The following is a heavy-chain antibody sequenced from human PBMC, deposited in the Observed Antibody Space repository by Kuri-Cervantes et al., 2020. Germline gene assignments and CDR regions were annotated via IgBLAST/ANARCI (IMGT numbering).Heavy chain of an antibody. CDR1: GFTFSSYW. J-gene: IGHJ1*01. V-gene: IGHV3-9*01. CDR2: ISWNSGSI. Sequence: SLKISCAASGFTFSSYWMSWVRQAPGKGLEWVSGISWNSGSIGYADSVKGRFTISRDNAKNSLYLQMNSLRAEDTALYYCAKDILGGYGASGGFQHWGQGTLVTVSS. CDR3: AKDILGGYGASGGFQH. D-gene: IGHD3-16*01.